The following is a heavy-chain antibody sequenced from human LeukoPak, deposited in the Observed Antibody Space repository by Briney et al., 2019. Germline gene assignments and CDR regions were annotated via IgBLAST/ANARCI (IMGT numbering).Heavy chain of an antibody. J-gene: IGHJ3*02. V-gene: IGHV3-13*04. CDR1: GFTFSTYD. CDR3: ARRAQGAFDI. CDR2: IGTAGDT. Sequence: GGSLRLSCVASGFTSGFTFSTYDMHWVRQATGEGLEWVSAIGTAGDTYYPGSVKGRFTISRENAKNSLYLQMNSLRVGDTAVYYCARRAQGAFDIWGQGTMVIVSS.